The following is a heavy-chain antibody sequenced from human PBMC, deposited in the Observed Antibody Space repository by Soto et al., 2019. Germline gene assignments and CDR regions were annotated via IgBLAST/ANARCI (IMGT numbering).Heavy chain of an antibody. CDR2: IYYSGST. CDR3: AREAYEGSSGYYDY. J-gene: IGHJ4*02. CDR1: GGSISSYY. D-gene: IGHD3-22*01. V-gene: IGHV4-59*01. Sequence: WETLSLTCTVSGGSISSYYWSWIRQPPVKGLEWIGYIYYSGSTNYNPSLKSRVTISVDTSKNQFSLKLSSVTAADTAVYYCAREAYEGSSGYYDYWGQGTLVTVSS.